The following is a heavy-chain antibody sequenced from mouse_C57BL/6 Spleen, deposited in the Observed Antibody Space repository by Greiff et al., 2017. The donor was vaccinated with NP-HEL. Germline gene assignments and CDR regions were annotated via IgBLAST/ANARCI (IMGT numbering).Heavy chain of an antibody. D-gene: IGHD1-1*01. CDR3: ARDFMTTVAYYFDY. Sequence: VQLQQSGPELVKPGASVKISCKASGYTFTDYYMNWVKQSHGKSLEWIGDINPNNGGTSYNQKFKGKATLTVDKSSSTAYMELRSLTSEDSAVYYCARDFMTTVAYYFDYWGQGTTLTVSS. CDR1: GYTFTDYY. J-gene: IGHJ2*01. CDR2: INPNNGGT. V-gene: IGHV1-26*01.